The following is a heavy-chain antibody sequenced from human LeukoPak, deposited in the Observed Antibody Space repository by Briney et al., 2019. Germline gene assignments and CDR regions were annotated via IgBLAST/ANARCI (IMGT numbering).Heavy chain of an antibody. J-gene: IGHJ6*03. CDR3: AKDLGANYYYYMDV. CDR2: ISGSGGST. V-gene: IGHV3-23*01. CDR1: GLTFSNYG. Sequence: GGTLRLSCAASGLTFSNYGMSWVRQAPGKGLEWVSAISGSGGSTYYADSVKGRFTISRDNSKNTLYLQMNSLRAEDTAVYYCAKDLGANYYYYMDVWGKGTTVTVSS.